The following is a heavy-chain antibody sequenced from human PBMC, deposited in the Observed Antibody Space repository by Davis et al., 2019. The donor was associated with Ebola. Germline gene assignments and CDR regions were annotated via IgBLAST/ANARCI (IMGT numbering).Heavy chain of an antibody. CDR1: GLDFYKYT. D-gene: IGHD2-8*02. CDR2: ISANSNFR. Sequence: GGSLRLSCTASGLDFYKYTMTWVRQAPGKGLQWVSSISANSNFRYYADSLEGRFTISRDNAKNSLYLQMNSLRAEDTAVYYCSRDVAGGPLDYWGQGTLVTVSS. V-gene: IGHV3-21*01. J-gene: IGHJ4*02. CDR3: SRDVAGGPLDY.